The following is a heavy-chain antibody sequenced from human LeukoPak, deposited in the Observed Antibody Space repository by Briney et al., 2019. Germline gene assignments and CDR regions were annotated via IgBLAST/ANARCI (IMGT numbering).Heavy chain of an antibody. V-gene: IGHV3-30*18. J-gene: IGHJ4*02. CDR1: GFTFSNAW. CDR3: AKDWGNDELNFDY. D-gene: IGHD1-1*01. Sequence: GGSLRLSCAASGFTFSNAWMSWVRQAPGKGLERVAVISYDGSNKYYADSVKGRFTISSDNSKNTLYLQMNSLRAEDTAVYYCAKDWGNDELNFDYWGQGTLVTVSS. CDR2: ISYDGSNK.